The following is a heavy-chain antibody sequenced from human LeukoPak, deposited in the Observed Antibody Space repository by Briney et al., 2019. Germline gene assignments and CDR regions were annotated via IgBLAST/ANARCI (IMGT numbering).Heavy chain of an antibody. Sequence: GGSLRLSCAASGFTFSNCWMNWVRQAPGKGLEWVANIKQDGSEKYYLDSVKGRFTISRDNAKNSLYLQMNSLGAEDTAVYYCARGYYDPDAFDIWGQGTMVTVSS. J-gene: IGHJ3*02. V-gene: IGHV3-7*01. D-gene: IGHD3-22*01. CDR3: ARGYYDPDAFDI. CDR2: IKQDGSEK. CDR1: GFTFSNCW.